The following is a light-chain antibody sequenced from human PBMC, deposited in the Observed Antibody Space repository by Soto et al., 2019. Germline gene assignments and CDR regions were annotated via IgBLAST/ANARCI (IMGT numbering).Light chain of an antibody. CDR1: QTVSNRY. Sequence: ETVLTQSPVTLSLSPGERATLSCRASQTVSNRYVAWYQHKPGQAPRVLIYAASSRTPGIPDRFSGSGSGTEFTLTISRLEPEDFAVYYCQQYGNSPWAFGQGTKVDIK. V-gene: IGKV3-20*01. CDR3: QQYGNSPWA. J-gene: IGKJ1*01. CDR2: AAS.